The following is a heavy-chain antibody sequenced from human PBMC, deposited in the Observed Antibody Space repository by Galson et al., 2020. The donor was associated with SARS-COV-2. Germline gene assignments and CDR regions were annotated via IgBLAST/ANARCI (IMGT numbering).Heavy chain of an antibody. D-gene: IGHD3-16*01. CDR3: ARNTAYETWGGPGYYYFGMDV. Sequence: TGGSLRLSCAASGFTFRNYSMNWVHQAPGKGLEWVSSISTSSSYIYYADLVKGRFTISRDNAKNSLYLQMNSLRAEDTAVYYCARNTAYETWGGPGYYYFGMDVWGQGTTVTVSS. CDR1: GFTFRNYS. V-gene: IGHV3-21*01. J-gene: IGHJ6*02. CDR2: ISTSSSYI.